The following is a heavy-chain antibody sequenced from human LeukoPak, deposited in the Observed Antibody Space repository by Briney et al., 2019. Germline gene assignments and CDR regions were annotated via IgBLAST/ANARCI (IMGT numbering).Heavy chain of an antibody. V-gene: IGHV1-18*01. CDR2: INPYNDNT. Sequence: ASVKVSCKASGHPLTTYGISWVRPAPGQGLEWMGWINPYNDNTNYAQNLQGTVTMTTDTSTRTAYMQLRNLRSDDTAVYYCATMGGSGGTCYLNWFDPWGQGTLVTVSS. CDR1: GHPLTTYG. J-gene: IGHJ5*02. CDR3: ATMGGSGGTCYLNWFDP. D-gene: IGHD2-15*01.